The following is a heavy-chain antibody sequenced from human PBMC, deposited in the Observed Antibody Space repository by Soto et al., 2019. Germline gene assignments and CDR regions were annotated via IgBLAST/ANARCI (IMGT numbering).Heavy chain of an antibody. CDR1: GGTFGSYA. V-gene: IGHV1-69*01. CDR2: IIPILTSP. D-gene: IGHD2-21*01. J-gene: IGHJ6*02. Sequence: QVQLVQSGAEVKKPGSSVKVSCKASGGTFGSYAITSVRRAPGQGLEWLGGIIPILTSPASAQKLQDRVVITAYVITTTAYMELNSLRFEDTAVYYCAREAPDCTSATCRKFYDMDVWGEGTTVTVAS. CDR3: AREAPDCTSATCRKFYDMDV.